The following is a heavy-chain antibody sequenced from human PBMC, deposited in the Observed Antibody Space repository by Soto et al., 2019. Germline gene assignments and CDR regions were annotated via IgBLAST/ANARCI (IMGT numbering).Heavy chain of an antibody. J-gene: IGHJ4*02. CDR3: AGHDNITLGSQHLDS. CDR1: GDSITNNTW. Sequence: QVQLQESGPGLVKPSGTLSLTCSVSGDSITNNTWWSWVRQPPGKGLEWIGEMHHSGSSHYNAPLKSRATISVDKCRVHFSLQLTSETDADTALEFSAGHDNITLGSQHLDSWGAGTLVTVSS. V-gene: IGHV4-4*02. CDR2: MHHSGSS. D-gene: IGHD3-22*01.